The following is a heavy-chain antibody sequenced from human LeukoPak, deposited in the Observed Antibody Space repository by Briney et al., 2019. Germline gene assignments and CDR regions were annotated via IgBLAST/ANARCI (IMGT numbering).Heavy chain of an antibody. CDR2: IVPSDSYT. D-gene: IGHD3-10*01. J-gene: IGHJ3*02. Sequence: GDSLKISCKGSGYSFTSYWISWVRQMPGKGLEWMGRIVPSDSYTNYSPSFQGHVTISADKSISTAYLQWSSLKASDTAMYYCARVPVVLWFGELSYAFDIWGQGTMVTVSS. V-gene: IGHV5-10-1*01. CDR1: GYSFTSYW. CDR3: ARVPVVLWFGELSYAFDI.